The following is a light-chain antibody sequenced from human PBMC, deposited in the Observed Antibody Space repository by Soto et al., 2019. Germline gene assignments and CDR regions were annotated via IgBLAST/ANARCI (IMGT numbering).Light chain of an antibody. CDR3: QHDYNLLT. Sequence: ILLTQSPSSLSASVGDRVTITCRASQGIDTSLAWYQQKPGKAPKLLIYAASNFQSGVPSRFSGSGSGTEFTLTVSSLQPEDFAVYYCQHDYNLLTFGGGTKVDIK. V-gene: IGKV1-9*01. CDR1: QGIDTS. J-gene: IGKJ4*01. CDR2: AAS.